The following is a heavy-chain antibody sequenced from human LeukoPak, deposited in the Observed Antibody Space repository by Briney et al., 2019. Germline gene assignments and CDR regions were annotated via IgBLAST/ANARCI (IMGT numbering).Heavy chain of an antibody. J-gene: IGHJ3*02. V-gene: IGHV1-2*02. CDR3: AREGGYDYVWGNERAFDI. D-gene: IGHD3-16*01. Sequence: GASVKVSCKASGYTFTGYYMHWVRQAPGQGLEWMGWINPNSGGTNYAQKFQGRATMTRDTSISTAYMELSRLRSDDTAVYYCAREGGYDYVWGNERAFDIWGQGTMVTVSS. CDR1: GYTFTGYY. CDR2: INPNSGGT.